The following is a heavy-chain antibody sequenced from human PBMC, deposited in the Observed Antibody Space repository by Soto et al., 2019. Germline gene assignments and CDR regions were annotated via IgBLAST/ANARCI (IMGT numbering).Heavy chain of an antibody. J-gene: IGHJ3*02. D-gene: IGHD6-19*01. CDR3: AKTANGWFSAFDI. Sequence: EVQLLESGGGLVQPGGSLRLSCAASGFTFSSYAMSWVRQAPGKGLEWVSAISGSGGTTYYADSVKARFTFSRDNSKNPLYLQMNSLRAEDTAVYYCAKTANGWFSAFDIWGQGTMVTVSS. CDR1: GFTFSSYA. V-gene: IGHV3-23*01. CDR2: ISGSGGTT.